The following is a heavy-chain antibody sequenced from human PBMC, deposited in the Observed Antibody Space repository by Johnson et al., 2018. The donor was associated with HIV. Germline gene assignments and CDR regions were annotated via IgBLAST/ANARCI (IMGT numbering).Heavy chain of an antibody. J-gene: IGHJ3*02. CDR3: AKGLHIVVEGDAFDI. V-gene: IGHV3-33*06. D-gene: IGHD2-21*01. Sequence: QMLLVESGGGVVQPGRSLRLSCAASGFTFSSYGMHWVRQAPGKGLEWVAVIWDDGSNKYYADSVKGRFTISRDNSKNTLYLQMNSLRAAGTAVYYCAKGLHIVVEGDAFDIGGQGTMVTVSA. CDR2: IWDDGSNK. CDR1: GFTFSSYG.